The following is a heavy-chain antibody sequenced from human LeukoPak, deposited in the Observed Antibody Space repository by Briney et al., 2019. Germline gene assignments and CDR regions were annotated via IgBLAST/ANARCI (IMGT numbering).Heavy chain of an antibody. V-gene: IGHV3-21*01. CDR2: ISSSSSYI. D-gene: IGHD3-10*01. Sequence: GGSLRLSCAASGFTFSSYSINWVRQAPGKGLEWVSSISSSSSYIYYADSVKGRFTISRDNAKNSLYLQMNSLRAEDTAVYYCARDWGLNVVPDAFDIWGQGTMVTVSS. J-gene: IGHJ3*02. CDR1: GFTFSSYS. CDR3: ARDWGLNVVPDAFDI.